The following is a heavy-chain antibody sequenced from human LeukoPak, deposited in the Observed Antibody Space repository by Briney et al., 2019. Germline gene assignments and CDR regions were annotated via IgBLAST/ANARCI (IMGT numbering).Heavy chain of an antibody. CDR1: GYTFTNYD. CDR3: ARGPVSTHGMDV. D-gene: IGHD6-13*01. V-gene: IGHV1-8*01. Sequence: GASVKVACKASGYTFTNYDINWVRQATGQGLEWMGWRNPNSGRTGFAQKFQGRLTMTADTSISTAYMELSSLTSDDTAVYYCARGPVSTHGMDVWGQGTRVTVSS. CDR2: RNPNSGRT. J-gene: IGHJ6*02.